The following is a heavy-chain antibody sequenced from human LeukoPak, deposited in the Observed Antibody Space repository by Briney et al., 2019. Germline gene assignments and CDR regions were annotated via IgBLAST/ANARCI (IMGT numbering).Heavy chain of an antibody. CDR2: IIPIFGTA. Sequence: SVKVSCKASGGTFSSYAISWVRQAPGQGLEWMGGIIPIFGTANYAQKFQGRVTITTDESTSTAYMELSSLRSEDTAVYYCASEEYSSSSVGPWGQGTLVTVSS. J-gene: IGHJ5*02. CDR1: GGTFSSYA. D-gene: IGHD6-6*01. CDR3: ASEEYSSSSVGP. V-gene: IGHV1-69*05.